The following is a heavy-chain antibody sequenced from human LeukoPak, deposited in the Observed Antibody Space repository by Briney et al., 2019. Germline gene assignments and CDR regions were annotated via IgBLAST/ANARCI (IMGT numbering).Heavy chain of an antibody. D-gene: IGHD3-22*01. V-gene: IGHV4-59*08. J-gene: IGHJ4*02. CDR2: IYYSGST. CDR1: GGSISSYY. Sequence: SETLSLTCTVSGGSISSYYWSWIRQPPGKGLEWIGYIYYSGSTNYNPSLKSRVTISVDTSKNQFSLKLSSVTAADTAVYYCARNRGYSFDSSGYCYFAYWAREPWSPSPQ. CDR3: ARNRGYSFDSSGYCYFAY.